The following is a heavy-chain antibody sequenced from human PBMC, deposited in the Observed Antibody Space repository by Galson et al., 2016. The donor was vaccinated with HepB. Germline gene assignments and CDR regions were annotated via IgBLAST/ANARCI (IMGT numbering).Heavy chain of an antibody. Sequence: SETLSLTCNVSGDSIGRGDFYWNWVRQPPGKGLEWIGYIYYNGRTNYNSSLQSRVTISFDKSKNQFSLNVAFVTPADTAVFYCARAVRYSGFDTPPSYWGQGTRGTVSS. V-gene: IGHV4-61*08. D-gene: IGHD4-23*01. CDR3: ARAVRYSGFDTPPSY. J-gene: IGHJ4*02. CDR1: GDSIGRGDFY. CDR2: IYYNGRT.